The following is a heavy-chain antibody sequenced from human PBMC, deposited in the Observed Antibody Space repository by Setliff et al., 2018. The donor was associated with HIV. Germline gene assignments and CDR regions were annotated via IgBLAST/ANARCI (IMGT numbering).Heavy chain of an antibody. J-gene: IGHJ3*02. CDR2: MWYDGSKK. D-gene: IGHD3-22*01. Sequence: GGSLRLSCAASGFSFSQYGMHWVRQAPGKGLQWVAVMWYDGSKKYYADSVKGRFTISRDNSKNTLYLQMNSLRAEDTATYYCAKVGLYDSFGYANGLPDALDTWGQGTRVTV. CDR3: AKVGLYDSFGYANGLPDALDT. CDR1: GFSFSQYG. V-gene: IGHV3-33*06.